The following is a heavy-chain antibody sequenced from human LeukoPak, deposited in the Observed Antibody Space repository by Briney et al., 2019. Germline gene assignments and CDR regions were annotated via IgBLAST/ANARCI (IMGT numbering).Heavy chain of an antibody. CDR2: INAGNGNT. D-gene: IGHD6-13*01. CDR1: GYTFTSYA. Sequence: GASVKVSCKASGYTFTSYAMHWVRQAPGQRLEWMGWINAGNGNTKYSQKFQSRVTITRDTSASTAYMELSSLRSEDTAVYYCARDRYSGYSSTYFDYWGQGTLVTVSS. CDR3: ARDRYSGYSSTYFDY. J-gene: IGHJ4*02. V-gene: IGHV1-3*01.